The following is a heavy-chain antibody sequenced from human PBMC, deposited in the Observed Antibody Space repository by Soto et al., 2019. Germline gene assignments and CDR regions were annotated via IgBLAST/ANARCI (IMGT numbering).Heavy chain of an antibody. Sequence: EASVKVSCKASGYTFTSYGISWVRQAPGQGLEWMGWISAYNSNTNYAQKLQGRVTMTTDTSTSTAYMELRSLRSDDTAVYYCARQRWLQLNWFDPWGQGTLVTVSS. D-gene: IGHD5-12*01. J-gene: IGHJ5*02. CDR2: ISAYNSNT. CDR3: ARQRWLQLNWFDP. CDR1: GYTFTSYG. V-gene: IGHV1-18*01.